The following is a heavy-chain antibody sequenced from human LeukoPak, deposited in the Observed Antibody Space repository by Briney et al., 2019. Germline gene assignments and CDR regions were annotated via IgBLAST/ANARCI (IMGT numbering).Heavy chain of an antibody. Sequence: SETLSLTCTVSGGSISSYYWSWIRQPAGKGLEWSGRIYTSGSTNYNPSLKSRVTMSVDTSKNQFSLKLSSVTAADTAVYYCARQEYSSGWVRGFDPWGQGTLVTVSS. D-gene: IGHD6-19*01. CDR1: GGSISSYY. CDR3: ARQEYSSGWVRGFDP. CDR2: IYTSGST. J-gene: IGHJ5*02. V-gene: IGHV4-4*07.